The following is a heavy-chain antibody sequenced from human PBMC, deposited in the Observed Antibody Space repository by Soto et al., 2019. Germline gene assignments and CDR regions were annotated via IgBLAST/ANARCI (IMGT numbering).Heavy chain of an antibody. V-gene: IGHV4-59*03. CDR2: LYNTGST. Sequence: SEALSLTWNVSAGSISSYYLTWVRQPPGKGLEWIGYLYNTGSTNYNPSLKSRVTISLDTSKNQFFLNLSSVTAADTAVYYCAGMSFTVFGEVIDNFYFYGMDVWGQGTTVTVSS. D-gene: IGHD3-3*01. CDR3: AGMSFTVFGEVIDNFYFYGMDV. J-gene: IGHJ6*02. CDR1: AGSISSYY.